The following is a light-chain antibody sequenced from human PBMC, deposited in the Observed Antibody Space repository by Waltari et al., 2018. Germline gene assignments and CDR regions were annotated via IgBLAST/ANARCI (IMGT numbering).Light chain of an antibody. CDR1: QTVTTTS. J-gene: IGKJ1*01. Sequence: DIVLTQSPGTLSLSPGERATLSCWASQTVTTTSLAWYQQKPGQAPRPLIYGASFRATGTPGRFSGSGAGTDFTLTISRLEPEDFAVYYCQQYASLPRTFGQGTRVEI. CDR2: GAS. V-gene: IGKV3-20*01. CDR3: QQYASLPRT.